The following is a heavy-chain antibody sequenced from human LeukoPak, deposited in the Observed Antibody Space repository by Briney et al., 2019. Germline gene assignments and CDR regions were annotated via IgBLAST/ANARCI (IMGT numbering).Heavy chain of an antibody. J-gene: IGHJ4*02. CDR3: ARDLSSTANWEFDY. CDR1: GYTFTGYF. D-gene: IGHD7-27*01. V-gene: IGHV1-2*06. CDR2: INPNSGGA. Sequence: GASVKVSCKASGYTFTGYFIHWVRQAPGRGLEWMGRINPNSGGAEYEQNFQGRVTMTRDTSINTAYMTLSGLTFDDTAKYYCARDLSSTANWEFDYWGQGTVVTVSS.